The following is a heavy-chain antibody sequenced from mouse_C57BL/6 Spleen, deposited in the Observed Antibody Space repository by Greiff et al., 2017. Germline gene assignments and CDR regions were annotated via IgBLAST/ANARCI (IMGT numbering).Heavy chain of an antibody. CDR1: GYTFTSYW. CDR2: IDPSDSET. Sequence: QVQLQQPGAELVRPGSSVKLSCKASGYTFTSYWLHWVKQRPIQGLEWIGNIDPSDSETNYNQKFKDKATLTVDKSSSTAYLQLISLTSEDSAVYYCARRWANYYGSSYWYFDVGGTGTTVTVSS. V-gene: IGHV1-52*01. D-gene: IGHD1-1*01. J-gene: IGHJ1*03. CDR3: ARRWANYYGSSYWYFDV.